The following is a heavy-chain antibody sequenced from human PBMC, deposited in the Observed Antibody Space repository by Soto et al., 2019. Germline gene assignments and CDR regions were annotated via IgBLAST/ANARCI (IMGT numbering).Heavy chain of an antibody. V-gene: IGHV3-11*04. D-gene: IGHD3-22*01. CDR3: ASLDYYDSSGYPSP. CDR1: GFTFGDFY. Sequence: PGGSLRLSCAASGFTFGDFYMSWIRQAPGKGLEWISYISSSGGLIYYADSVKGRFTISRDNAKNSLYLQMNSLRDEDTAVYYCASLDYYDSSGYPSPWGQGTLVTVSS. CDR2: ISSSGGLI. J-gene: IGHJ5*02.